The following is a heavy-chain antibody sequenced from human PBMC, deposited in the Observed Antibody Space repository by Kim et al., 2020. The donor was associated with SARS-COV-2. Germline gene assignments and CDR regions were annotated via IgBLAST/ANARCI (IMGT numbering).Heavy chain of an antibody. CDR3: ARARVGIFGVVTHFDY. Sequence: SLQCRVTISVDTSKNQFSLKLSSVTAADTAVYYCARARVGIFGVVTHFDYWGQGTLVTVSS. J-gene: IGHJ4*02. V-gene: IGHV4-59*01. D-gene: IGHD3-3*01.